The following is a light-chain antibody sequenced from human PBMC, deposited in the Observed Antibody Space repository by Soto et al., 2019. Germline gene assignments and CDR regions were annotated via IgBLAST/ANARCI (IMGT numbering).Light chain of an antibody. CDR3: SSYTASSTLGV. V-gene: IGLV2-14*01. CDR1: SSDVGGYNY. Sequence: QSALTQPASVSGSPGQSITISCTGTSSDVGGYNYVSWYQQHPGKAPKLMIYEVSNRPSGVSNRFSASKSDNTASLTISGIQAEDEADYYCSSYTASSTLGVFGTGTKLTVL. J-gene: IGLJ1*01. CDR2: EVS.